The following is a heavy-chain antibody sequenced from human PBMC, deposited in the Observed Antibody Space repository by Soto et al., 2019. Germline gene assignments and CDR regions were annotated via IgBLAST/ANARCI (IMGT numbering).Heavy chain of an antibody. J-gene: IGHJ4*02. CDR1: GGSISSGGYY. Sequence: KPSETLSLTCTVSGGSISSGGYYWSWIRQHPGKGLEWIGYIYYSGSTYYNPSLKSRVTISVDTSKNQFSLKLSSVTAADTAVYYCARGGDHSSGYYYPFDYWGQGTLVTVSS. D-gene: IGHD3-22*01. CDR2: IYYSGST. CDR3: ARGGDHSSGYYYPFDY. V-gene: IGHV4-31*03.